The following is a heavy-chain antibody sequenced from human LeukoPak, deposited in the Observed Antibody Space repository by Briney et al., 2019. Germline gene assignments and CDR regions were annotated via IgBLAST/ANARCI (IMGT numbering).Heavy chain of an antibody. CDR2: IYCGGST. J-gene: IGHJ6*02. CDR1: WFTVSSNY. Sequence: GSLRLFLAGSWFTVSSNYISWVRQAPGEGLGLVPVIYCGGSTYYADSVKGRFTISRDNSKNTLYLQMNSLRAEDTAVYYCARTTYDYGDYVGYYYYGMDVWGQGTTVTVSS. V-gene: IGHV3-53*01. CDR3: ARTTYDYGDYVGYYYYGMDV. D-gene: IGHD4-17*01.